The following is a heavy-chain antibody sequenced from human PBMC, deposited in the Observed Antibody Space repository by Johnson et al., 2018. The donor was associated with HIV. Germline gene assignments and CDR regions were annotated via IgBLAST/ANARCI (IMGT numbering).Heavy chain of an antibody. CDR2: IYTDDST. D-gene: IGHD1-7*01. Sequence: VQLVESGGGVVQPGGSLRLSCGASGFIVSSNYMSWVRQAPGKGLEWVSVIYTDDSTYYADSVKGRFTISRDNSKNTLYLQMNSLRAEDTAIYYCARAPQKYNWSYMIAFDIWGQGTMVTVSS. CDR1: GFIVSSNY. V-gene: IGHV3-53*01. CDR3: ARAPQKYNWSYMIAFDI. J-gene: IGHJ3*02.